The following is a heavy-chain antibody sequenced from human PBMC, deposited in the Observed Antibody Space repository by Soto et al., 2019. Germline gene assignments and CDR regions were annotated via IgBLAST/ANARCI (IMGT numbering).Heavy chain of an antibody. CDR1: GFTFSSYG. V-gene: IGHV3-30*18. CDR2: ISYDGSNK. Sequence: GGSLRLSCAASGFTFSSYGMHWVRQAPGKGLEWVAVISYDGSNKYYADSVKGRFTISRDNSKNTLYLQMNSLRAEDTAVYYCAKAPRVGSSGRLGKNGMDVWGQGTTVTVSS. D-gene: IGHD6-19*01. J-gene: IGHJ6*02. CDR3: AKAPRVGSSGRLGKNGMDV.